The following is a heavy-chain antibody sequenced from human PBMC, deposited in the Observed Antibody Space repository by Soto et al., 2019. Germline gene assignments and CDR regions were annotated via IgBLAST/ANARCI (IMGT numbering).Heavy chain of an antibody. D-gene: IGHD1-26*01. CDR1: GGTFSSYT. Sequence: QVQLVQSGAEVKKPGSSVKVSCKASGGTFSSYTISWVRQAPGQGLEWMGRIIPILGIANYAQKFQGRVTITADKSTSTAYMERSSLRSEDTAVYSCARDQVGATTGYWGQGTLVTVSS. CDR2: IIPILGIA. CDR3: ARDQVGATTGY. V-gene: IGHV1-69*08. J-gene: IGHJ4*02.